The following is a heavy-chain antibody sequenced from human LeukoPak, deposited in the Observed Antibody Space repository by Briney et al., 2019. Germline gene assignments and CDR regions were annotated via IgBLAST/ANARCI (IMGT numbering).Heavy chain of an antibody. Sequence: SETLSLTCTVSGGSISSGTYYWGWIRQPPGKGLEWIGSIYHSGSTYYNPSLRSRVTISVDTSKNQFSLKLSSVTAADTAVYYCAREGGNLSGAFDIWGQGTMVTVSS. D-gene: IGHD4-23*01. CDR1: GGSISSGTYY. J-gene: IGHJ3*02. CDR3: AREGGNLSGAFDI. V-gene: IGHV4-39*07. CDR2: IYHSGST.